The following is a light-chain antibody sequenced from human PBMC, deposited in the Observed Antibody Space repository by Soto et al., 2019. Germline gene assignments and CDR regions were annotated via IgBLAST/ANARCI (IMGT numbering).Light chain of an antibody. CDR3: ASLTTTNLV. CDR2: EVS. J-gene: IGLJ1*01. V-gene: IGLV2-14*01. Sequence: QSVLTQPASVSGSPGQSITISCTGTSSDVGAYNLVSWYQHHPDKAPKLMISEVSNRPSGVSDRFSGSKSGNTASLTISGLQAEDEADYYCASLTTTNLVFGAETKVTVL. CDR1: SSDVGAYNL.